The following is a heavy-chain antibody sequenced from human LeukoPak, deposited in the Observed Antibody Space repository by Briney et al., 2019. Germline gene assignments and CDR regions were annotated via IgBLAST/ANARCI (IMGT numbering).Heavy chain of an antibody. CDR1: GFTFSSYA. Sequence: GGSLRLSCADSGFTFSSYAMTWVRQAPGKGLEWVSTISGASGTTYYADSVKGRFTISRDNSKNTLYLQMNSLRAEDTAFYYCARLSGSYSFDIWGQGTMVTVSS. CDR2: ISGASGTT. J-gene: IGHJ3*02. V-gene: IGHV3-23*01. CDR3: ARLSGSYSFDI. D-gene: IGHD1-26*01.